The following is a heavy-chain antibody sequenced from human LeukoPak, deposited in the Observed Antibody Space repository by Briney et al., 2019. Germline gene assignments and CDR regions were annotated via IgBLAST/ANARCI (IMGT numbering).Heavy chain of an antibody. CDR2: ISAYNGNT. CDR1: GYTFTSYG. J-gene: IGHJ3*02. CDR3: ARGRSCGSGNTGTFDI. V-gene: IGHV1-18*01. D-gene: IGHD3-10*01. Sequence: ASVKVSCKTSGYTFTSYGISWVRQAPGQGLEWMGWISAYNGNTNYAQKLQGRVTMTTDTSTSTAYMELRSLRSDDTAVYYCARGRSCGSGNTGTFDIWGQGTMVTVSS.